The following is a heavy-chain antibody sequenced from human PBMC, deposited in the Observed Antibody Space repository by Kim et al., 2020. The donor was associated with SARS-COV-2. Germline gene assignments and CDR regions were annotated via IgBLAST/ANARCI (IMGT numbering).Heavy chain of an antibody. CDR2: IYYSGST. Sequence: SETLSLTCTVSGGSISSYYWSWIRQPPGKGLEWIGYIYYSGSTNYNPSLKSRVTISVDTSKNQFSLKLISVTAADTAVYYCARDREYDSSGYYYYYGMDV. CDR1: GGSISSYY. CDR3: ARDREYDSSGYYYYYGMDV. V-gene: IGHV4-59*01. D-gene: IGHD3-22*01. J-gene: IGHJ6*01.